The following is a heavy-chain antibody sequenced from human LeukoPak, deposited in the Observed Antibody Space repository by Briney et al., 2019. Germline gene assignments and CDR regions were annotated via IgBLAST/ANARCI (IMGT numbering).Heavy chain of an antibody. J-gene: IGHJ2*01. V-gene: IGHV1-69*01. Sequence: ASVKVSCKASGGTFSSYAISWVRQAPGQGLEWMGGIIPIFGTANYAQKFQGRVTITADESTSTAYMELSSLRSEDTAVYYCARGGYGDYRAYWYFDLWGRGTPVTVSS. CDR2: IIPIFGTA. CDR1: GGTFSSYA. CDR3: ARGGYGDYRAYWYFDL. D-gene: IGHD4-17*01.